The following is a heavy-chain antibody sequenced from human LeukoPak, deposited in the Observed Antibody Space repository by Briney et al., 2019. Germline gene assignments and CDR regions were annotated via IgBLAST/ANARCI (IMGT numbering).Heavy chain of an antibody. V-gene: IGHV3-74*01. Sequence: GGSLRLSCAASGFTFSSYWMHWVRQAPGKGLVWVSRINSDGSSTSYADSVKGRFTISRDNAKNTLYLQMNSLKTEDTAVYYCTRIRFLEWFLDYWGQGTLVTVSS. J-gene: IGHJ4*02. CDR2: INSDGSST. D-gene: IGHD3-3*01. CDR1: GFTFSSYW. CDR3: TRIRFLEWFLDY.